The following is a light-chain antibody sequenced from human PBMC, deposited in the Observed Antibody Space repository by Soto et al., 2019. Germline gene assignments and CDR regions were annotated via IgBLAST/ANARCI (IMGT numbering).Light chain of an antibody. J-gene: IGLJ1*01. CDR2: EVT. V-gene: IGLV2-14*01. CDR1: RRDVGGYNY. CDR3: SSYTISNTLPFV. Sequence: QSALTQPASVSGSPGQSITISCTGTRRDVGGYNYVSWYQQYPGKSPKLLIYEVTHRPSGVSNRFSGSKSGNTASLTISGLQAEDEADYYCSSYTISNTLPFVSGNRTKVTVL.